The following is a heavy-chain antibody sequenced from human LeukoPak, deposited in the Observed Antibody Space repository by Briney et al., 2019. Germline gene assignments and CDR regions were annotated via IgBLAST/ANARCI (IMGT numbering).Heavy chain of an antibody. J-gene: IGHJ5*02. D-gene: IGHD6-19*01. CDR3: ARVEHGQWLEQNWFDP. CDR1: GDSVSSNSAA. Sequence: SQTLSLTCAISGDSVSSNSAAWNWIRQSPSRGLEWLGRTYYRSKWYNDYAVSVKSRITINPDTSKNQFSLQLNSVTPEDTAVYYCARVEHGQWLEQNWFDPWGQGTLVTVSS. V-gene: IGHV6-1*01. CDR2: TYYRSKWYN.